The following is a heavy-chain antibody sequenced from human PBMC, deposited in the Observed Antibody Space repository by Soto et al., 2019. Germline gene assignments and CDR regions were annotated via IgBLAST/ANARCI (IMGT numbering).Heavy chain of an antibody. V-gene: IGHV4-31*03. J-gene: IGHJ4*02. CDR1: GGSISRGGSY. D-gene: IGHD3-22*01. CDR2: SSYSGTT. CDR3: ARGGYYYYDASCYYRFFDS. Sequence: SETLSLTCTVSGGSISRGGSYWSWIRQYPGKGLEWIGYSSYSGTTYYNPSLKSRVTISLDTSKNQFSLKLSSVTAADTAVYYCARGGYYYYDASCYYRFFDSWGQGTLVTVSS.